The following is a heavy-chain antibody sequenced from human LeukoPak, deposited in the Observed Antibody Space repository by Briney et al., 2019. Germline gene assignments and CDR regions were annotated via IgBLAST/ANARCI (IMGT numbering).Heavy chain of an antibody. CDR3: ASSFIAAAGAFRAFDY. J-gene: IGHJ4*02. D-gene: IGHD6-13*01. CDR1: GGSISSYY. V-gene: IGHV4-59*01. CDR2: IYYSGST. Sequence: SETLSLTCTVSGGSISSYYWSWIRQPPGKGLEWIGYIYYSGSTNYNPSLKSRVTISVDTSKNQFSLKLSSVTAADTAVYYCASSFIAAAGAFRAFDYWGQGTLVTVSS.